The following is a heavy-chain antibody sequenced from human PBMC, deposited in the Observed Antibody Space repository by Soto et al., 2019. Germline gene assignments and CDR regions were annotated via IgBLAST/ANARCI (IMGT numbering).Heavy chain of an antibody. CDR3: SGGDSWHLVVY. J-gene: IGHJ4*01. CDR1: GDSISNNY. D-gene: IGHD6-6*01. V-gene: IGHV4-59*01. CDR2: IYNIGST. Sequence: SETLSLTCTVSGDSISNNYWSWIRQPPGKGLEWIGYIYNIGSTNYNPSLKGRATMSVDTSKNQFSLTLRSVTAADTAVYFCSGGDSWHLVVYCGQGTMVTV.